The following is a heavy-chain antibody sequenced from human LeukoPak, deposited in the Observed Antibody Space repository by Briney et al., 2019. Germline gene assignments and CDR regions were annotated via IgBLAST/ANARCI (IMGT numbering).Heavy chain of an antibody. CDR2: INPNSGGT. CDR3: ARELNYDSSGYYFDY. D-gene: IGHD3-22*01. V-gene: IGHV1-2*02. CDR1: GYTFTVYF. Sequence: ASVKVSCKASGYTFTVYFMHWVRQAPGRGLEWMGWINPNSGGTNYAQKSQGRVAMTRDTSISTAYMELSRLRSDDTAVYYCARELNYDSSGYYFDYWGQGTLVTVSS. J-gene: IGHJ4*02.